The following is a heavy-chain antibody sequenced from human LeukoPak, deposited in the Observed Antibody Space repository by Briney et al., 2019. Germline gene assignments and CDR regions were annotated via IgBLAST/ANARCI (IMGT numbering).Heavy chain of an antibody. J-gene: IGHJ4*02. V-gene: IGHV3-23*01. Sequence: PGGSLRLSCVASAFTFSSNAMSWVRRAPGKGLEWVSVISGSGDRTYYADSVKGRFTISRDNSKNTLYLQMNSLRAGDTAVCYCAKVLGSGWSPFDYWGQGTLVTVSS. CDR2: ISGSGDRT. CDR3: AKVLGSGWSPFDY. CDR1: AFTFSSNA. D-gene: IGHD6-19*01.